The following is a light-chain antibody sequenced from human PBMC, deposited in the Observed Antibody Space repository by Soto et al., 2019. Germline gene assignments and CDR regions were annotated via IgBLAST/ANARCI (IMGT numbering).Light chain of an antibody. CDR2: EVS. J-gene: IGLJ1*01. CDR3: CSYAGSYTYV. CDR1: SSDVGSYNF. Sequence: QSVLTQPVSVSGSPGQSITISCTGTSSDVGSYNFVSWYQQHPGKASKLMIYEVSKRPSGVSNGFSGSKSGNTASLTISGLQAEDEADYYCCSYAGSYTYVFGTGTKVTVL. V-gene: IGLV2-23*02.